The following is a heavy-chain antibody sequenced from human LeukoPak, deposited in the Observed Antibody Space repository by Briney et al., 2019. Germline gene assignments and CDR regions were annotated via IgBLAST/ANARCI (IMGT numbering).Heavy chain of an antibody. V-gene: IGHV1-69*13. J-gene: IGHJ4*02. CDR2: IIPIFGTA. D-gene: IGHD2-2*01. CDR3: ASHCSSTSCPRRTDY. Sequence: SVKVSCKASGGTFSSYAISWVRQAPGQGLEWMGGIIPIFGTANYAQKFQGRVTITADESTSTAYMELSSLRSEDTAVYYCASHCSSTSCPRRTDYWGQGTLVTVSS. CDR1: GGTFSSYA.